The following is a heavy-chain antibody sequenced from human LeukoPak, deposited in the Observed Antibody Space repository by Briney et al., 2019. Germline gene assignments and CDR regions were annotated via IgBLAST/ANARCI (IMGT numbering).Heavy chain of an antibody. Sequence: LRLSXAASGXTFSNYWMHWVRQASGKGLVWVSRVRPEGSDARYADSVTGRFTISRDNAENTLSLQMNSLRAEDTAVYYCARGGATTTINSLDYWGQGILVTVSS. D-gene: IGHD5-24*01. J-gene: IGHJ4*02. CDR2: VRPEGSDA. CDR1: GXTFSNYW. V-gene: IGHV3-74*01. CDR3: ARGGATTTINSLDY.